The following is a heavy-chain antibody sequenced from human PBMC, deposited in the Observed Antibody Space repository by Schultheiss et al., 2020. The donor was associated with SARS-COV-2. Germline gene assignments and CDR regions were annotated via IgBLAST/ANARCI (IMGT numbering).Heavy chain of an antibody. CDR3: AREQQQLVDY. CDR1: GFTFSSYW. D-gene: IGHD6-13*01. CDR2: INSDGSST. V-gene: IGHV3-74*01. J-gene: IGHJ4*02. Sequence: GGSLRLSCAASGFTFSSYWMHWVRQAPGKGLVWVSRINSDGSSTSYADSVKGRFTISRDNSKNTLYLQMNSLRPEDTAVYFCAREQQQLVDYWGQGTLVTVSS.